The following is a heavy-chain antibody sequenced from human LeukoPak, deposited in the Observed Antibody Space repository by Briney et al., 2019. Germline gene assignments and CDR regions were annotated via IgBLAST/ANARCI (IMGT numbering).Heavy chain of an antibody. V-gene: IGHV1-69*02. D-gene: IGHD2-2*02. CDR2: IIPILGIA. CDR3: AINIPPAHCSSTSCYTGDY. J-gene: IGHJ4*02. CDR1: GGTFSSYT. Sequence: SVKVSCQASGGTFSSYTISWVRQAPGQGLEWMGRIIPILGIANYAQKFQGRVTITTDKSTSTAYMELSSLRSEDTAVYYCAINIPPAHCSSTSCYTGDYWGQGTLVTVSS.